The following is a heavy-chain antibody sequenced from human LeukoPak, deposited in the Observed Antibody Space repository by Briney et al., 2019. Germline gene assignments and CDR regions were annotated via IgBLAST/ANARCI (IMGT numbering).Heavy chain of an antibody. V-gene: IGHV3-11*04. CDR2: ISSSGNTM. D-gene: IGHD3-10*02. CDR3: AELGITMIGGV. CDR1: GFTFSDYY. Sequence: GGSLRLSCAASGFTFSDYYMSWIRQAPGKGLEWVSYISSSGNTMFYADSVKGRFTISRDNAKNSLYLQMNSLRAEDTAVYYCAELGITMIGGVWGKGTTVTISS. J-gene: IGHJ6*04.